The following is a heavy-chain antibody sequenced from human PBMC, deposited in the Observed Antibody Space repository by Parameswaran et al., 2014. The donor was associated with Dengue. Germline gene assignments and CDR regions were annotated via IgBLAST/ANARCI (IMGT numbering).Heavy chain of an antibody. CDR2: INPNSGGT. J-gene: IGHJ4*02. V-gene: IGHV1-2*02. CDR3: ARDAWSGGWPSVY. Sequence: WVRQAPGQGLEWMGWINPNSGGTNYAQKFQGRVTMTRDTSISTAYMELSRLRSDDTAVYYCARDAWSGGWPSVYWGQGTLVTVSS. D-gene: IGHD6-19*01.